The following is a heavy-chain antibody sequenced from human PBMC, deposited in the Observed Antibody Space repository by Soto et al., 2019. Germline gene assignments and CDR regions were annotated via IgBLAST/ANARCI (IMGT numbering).Heavy chain of an antibody. D-gene: IGHD1-1*01. Sequence: QVHLVQSGAEVKKPGASVKVSCQASGYAFTTYGITWVRQAPGQGLEWMGWISGHNGKTNYAQKLQGRVTVTRDTSTSPAYMELRRLRSDDTAVYYCARGRYGDYWGQGALVTVSS. J-gene: IGHJ4*02. CDR2: ISGHNGKT. CDR1: GYAFTTYG. V-gene: IGHV1-18*01. CDR3: ARGRYGDY.